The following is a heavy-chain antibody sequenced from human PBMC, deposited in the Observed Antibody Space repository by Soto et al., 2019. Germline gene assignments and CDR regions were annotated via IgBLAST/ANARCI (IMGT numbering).Heavy chain of an antibody. CDR1: GFTFSSYA. D-gene: IGHD6-6*01. Sequence: SLRLSCSASGFTFSSYAMHWVRQAPGKGLEWVAVISYDGSDKYYADSVKGRFTISRDNSRNTLYLQMNSLRTEDTAVYFCAKYELSSALDYWGQGTLVTVSS. J-gene: IGHJ4*02. CDR3: AKYELSSALDY. CDR2: ISYDGSDK. V-gene: IGHV3-30*18.